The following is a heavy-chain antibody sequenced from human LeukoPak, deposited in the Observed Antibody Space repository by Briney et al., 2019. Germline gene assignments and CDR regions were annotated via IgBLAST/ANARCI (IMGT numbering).Heavy chain of an antibody. Sequence: PGGSLRLSCAASGFTFSSYAMHWVRQAPGKGLEWVAVISYDGSNKYYADSVKGRFTISRDNSKNTLYLQMNSLRAEDTAVYYCAKDLSSSSSLDYWGQGTLVTVSS. CDR3: AKDLSSSSSLDY. D-gene: IGHD6-6*01. CDR2: ISYDGSNK. J-gene: IGHJ4*02. CDR1: GFTFSSYA. V-gene: IGHV3-30*04.